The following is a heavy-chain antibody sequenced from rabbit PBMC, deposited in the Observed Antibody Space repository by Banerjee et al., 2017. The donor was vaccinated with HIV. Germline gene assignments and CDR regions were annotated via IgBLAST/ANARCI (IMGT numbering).Heavy chain of an antibody. J-gene: IGHJ4*01. CDR3: ARDYGDNSAFNL. CDR2: IYAGSSGRT. Sequence: EESGGDLVQPEGSLTLTCKASGLDFSSSYRICWVRQAPGKGLEWIACIYAGSSGRTYYASWAKGRFTISKTSSTTVTLQMTSLTAADTATYFCARDYGDNSAFNLWGPGTLVTVS. D-gene: IGHD2-1*01. V-gene: IGHV1S45*01. CDR1: GLDFSSSYR.